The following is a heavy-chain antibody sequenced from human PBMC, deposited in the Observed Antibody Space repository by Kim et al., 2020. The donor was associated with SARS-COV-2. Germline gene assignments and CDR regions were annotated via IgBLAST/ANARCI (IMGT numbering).Heavy chain of an antibody. CDR1: GFTFSSYA. J-gene: IGHJ4*02. V-gene: IGHV3-33*06. Sequence: GGSLRLSCAASGFTFSSYAMHWVRQAPGKGLEWVAVIWYDGSNKYYADSVKGRFTISRDNSKNTLYLQMNSLRAEDTAVYYCAKDSPSFEDYFDYWGQGT. CDR3: AKDSPSFEDYFDY. CDR2: IWYDGSNK.